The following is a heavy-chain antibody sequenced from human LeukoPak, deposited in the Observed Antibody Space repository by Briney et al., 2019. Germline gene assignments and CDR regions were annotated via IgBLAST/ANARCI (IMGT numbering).Heavy chain of an antibody. V-gene: IGHV3-30*01. D-gene: IGHD5-18*01. Sequence: SVKGRFTISRDNSKNTLYLQMNSLRAEDTAVYYCARVLRGYGYGYWGQGTLVTVSS. J-gene: IGHJ4*02. CDR3: ARVLRGYGYGY.